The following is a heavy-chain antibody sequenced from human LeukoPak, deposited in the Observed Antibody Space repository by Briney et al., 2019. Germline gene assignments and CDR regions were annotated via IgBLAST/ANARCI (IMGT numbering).Heavy chain of an antibody. CDR2: ISGGGGST. CDR3: AKDSYSSTLFDY. CDR1: GFTFRSYA. Sequence: LPGGSLRLSCAASGFTFRSYAMSWVRQAPGKGLEWVSAISGGGGSTYYADSVKGRFTISRDNSKNTLYLQMNSLRAEDTAVYYCAKDSYSSTLFDYWGQGTLVTVSS. D-gene: IGHD6-13*01. V-gene: IGHV3-23*01. J-gene: IGHJ4*02.